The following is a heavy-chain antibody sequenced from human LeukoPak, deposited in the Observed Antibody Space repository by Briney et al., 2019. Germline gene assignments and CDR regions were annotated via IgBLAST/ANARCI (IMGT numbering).Heavy chain of an antibody. D-gene: IGHD2-15*01. CDR2: IKQDGSEK. CDR3: ARDPRSAGRYNWFDP. V-gene: IGHV3-7*03. J-gene: IGHJ5*02. Sequence: GGSLRLSCAASGFTFSNYWMAWVRQAPAKGLEWVANIKQDGSEKYYVDSVKGRFTISRDNAKNSLFLEMNSLGAEDTAVYYCARDPRSAGRYNWFDPWGQGTLVTVSS. CDR1: GFTFSNYW.